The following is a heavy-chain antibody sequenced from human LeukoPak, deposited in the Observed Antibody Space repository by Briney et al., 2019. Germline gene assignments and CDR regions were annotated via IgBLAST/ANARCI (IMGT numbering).Heavy chain of an antibody. Sequence: GASVKVSCKASGYTFTSYGVSWVRQAPGQGLEWMGWISAYNGNTIYAQKLQGRVTMTTDTSTTTAYMELRSLRSDDTAVYYCARVAGYVSSWYDPWGQGTLVTVSS. CDR2: ISAYNGNT. J-gene: IGHJ5*02. CDR1: GYTFTSYG. V-gene: IGHV1-18*01. CDR3: ARVAGYVSSWYDP. D-gene: IGHD6-13*01.